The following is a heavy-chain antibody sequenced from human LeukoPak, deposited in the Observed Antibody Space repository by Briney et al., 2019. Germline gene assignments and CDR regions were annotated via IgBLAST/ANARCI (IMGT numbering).Heavy chain of an antibody. CDR3: ARYGGNAHDY. V-gene: IGHV4-31*03. CDR1: GGSISSGDYY. J-gene: IGHJ4*02. CDR2: IYYSGTT. D-gene: IGHD4-23*01. Sequence: SETLSLTCTVSGGSISSGDYYWSWIRQHPGKGLEWIGHIYYSGTTYYNPSLKSRVSISVDTSKNQFSLRLSSVTAADTAVYSCARYGGNAHDYWGQGTLVTVSS.